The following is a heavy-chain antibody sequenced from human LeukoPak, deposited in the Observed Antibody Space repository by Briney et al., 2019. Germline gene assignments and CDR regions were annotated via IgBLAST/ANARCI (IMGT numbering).Heavy chain of an antibody. J-gene: IGHJ5*02. D-gene: IGHD2-2*01. CDR1: GYTLTELS. CDR3: ATAERLGYCSSTSCYLAP. Sequence: ASVKVSCKVSGYTLTELSMHWVRQAPGKGLEWMGGFDPEDGETIYAQKFQGRVTMTEDTSTDPAYMELSSLRSEDTAVYYCATAERLGYCSSTSCYLAPWGQGTLVTVSS. V-gene: IGHV1-24*01. CDR2: FDPEDGET.